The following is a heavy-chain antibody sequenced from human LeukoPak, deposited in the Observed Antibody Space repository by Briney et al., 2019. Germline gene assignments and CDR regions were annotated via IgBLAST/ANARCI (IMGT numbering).Heavy chain of an antibody. CDR2: ISSSSSYI. Sequence: GGSLRLSCAASGFTFSSYSMNWVRQAPGKGLEWVSSISSSSSYIYYADSVKGRFTISRGNAKNSLYLQMNSLRAEDTAVYYCASPANPGDYGMDVWGQGTTVTVSS. J-gene: IGHJ6*02. CDR3: ASPANPGDYGMDV. CDR1: GFTFSSYS. V-gene: IGHV3-21*01.